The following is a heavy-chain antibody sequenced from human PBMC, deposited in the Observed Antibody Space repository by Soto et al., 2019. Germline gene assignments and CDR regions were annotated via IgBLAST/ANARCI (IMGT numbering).Heavy chain of an antibody. Sequence: EVQLVESGGGLVKPGGSLRLSCAASGFTFSSYSMNWVRQAPGKGLEWVSSISSSSSYIYYADSVKGRFTISRDNAKNSLYLQMNGLRAGDTAVYYCARELRGLGYCFDPWGQGTLVTVSS. J-gene: IGHJ5*02. CDR3: ARELRGLGYCFDP. CDR1: GFTFSSYS. D-gene: IGHD3-10*01. V-gene: IGHV3-21*01. CDR2: ISSSSSYI.